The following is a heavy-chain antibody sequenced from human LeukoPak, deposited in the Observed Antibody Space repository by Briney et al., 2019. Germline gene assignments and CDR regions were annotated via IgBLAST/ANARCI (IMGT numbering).Heavy chain of an antibody. V-gene: IGHV4-39*07. CDR1: GGSISNRSYY. Sequence: PSETPSLTCTDSGGSISNRSYYWGWIRQLPGKGLEWIGSIYHSGSTYYNPSLKSRVTISVDTSKNQFSLKLSSVTAADTAVYYCASNPGYGDYGIDYWGQGTLVTVSS. CDR2: IYHSGST. D-gene: IGHD4-17*01. J-gene: IGHJ4*02. CDR3: ASNPGYGDYGIDY.